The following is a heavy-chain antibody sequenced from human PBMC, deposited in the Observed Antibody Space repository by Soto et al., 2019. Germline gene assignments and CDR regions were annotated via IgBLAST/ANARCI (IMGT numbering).Heavy chain of an antibody. CDR1: GFTFSDYY. Sequence: QVQLVESGGGLVKPGGSLRLSCAASGFTFSDYYMSWIRQAPGKGLEWVSYISRSGSTIYYADSVKGRFTISRDNAKNAMYLQMNSLRAEDTAVYYCATPYDSSGYYSSDAFDIWGQGTMVTVSS. D-gene: IGHD3-22*01. CDR2: ISRSGSTI. CDR3: ATPYDSSGYYSSDAFDI. J-gene: IGHJ3*02. V-gene: IGHV3-11*01.